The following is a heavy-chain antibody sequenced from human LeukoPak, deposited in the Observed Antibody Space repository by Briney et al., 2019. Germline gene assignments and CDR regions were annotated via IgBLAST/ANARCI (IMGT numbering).Heavy chain of an antibody. J-gene: IGHJ4*02. Sequence: GRSLRLSCAASGFTFSSYAMHWVRQAPGKGLEWVAVISYDGSNKYYADSVKGRFTISRDNSKNTLYLQMNSLRAEDTAVYYCAKDGDSGYSSGYYFDYWGQGTLVTVSS. CDR3: AKDGDSGYSSGYYFDY. CDR2: ISYDGSNK. V-gene: IGHV3-30*04. D-gene: IGHD5-18*01. CDR1: GFTFSSYA.